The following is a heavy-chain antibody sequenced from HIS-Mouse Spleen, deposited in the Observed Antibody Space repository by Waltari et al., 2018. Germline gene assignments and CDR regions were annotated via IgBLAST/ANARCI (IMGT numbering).Heavy chain of an antibody. CDR3: AREIPYSSSWYDWYFDL. CDR1: GCSIRSSSYY. CDR2: IYYSGST. Sequence: QLQLQESGPGLVKPSETLSLTCTVAGCSIRSSSYYWGWIRQHPGKGLEWIGSIYYSGSTYYNPSLKSRVTISVDTSKNQFSLKLSSVTAADTAVYYCAREIPYSSSWYDWYFDLWGRGTLVTVSS. V-gene: IGHV4-39*07. J-gene: IGHJ2*01. D-gene: IGHD6-13*01.